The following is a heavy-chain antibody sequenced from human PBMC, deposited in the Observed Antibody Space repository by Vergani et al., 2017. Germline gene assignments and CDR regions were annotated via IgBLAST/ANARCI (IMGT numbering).Heavy chain of an antibody. J-gene: IGHJ6*03. CDR3: AKDVRGKSELPPSYHFYCMDV. V-gene: IGHV3-30*02. CDR1: GFTFSSYG. Sequence: QVQLVESGGGVVQPGGSLRLSCAASGFTFSSYGMHWVRQAPGKGLEWVAFIRYDGSNKYYADSVKGRFTISRDNSKNTLYLEMNSLRAEDTAMYYCAKDVRGKSELPPSYHFYCMDVWGKGTTVTVFS. D-gene: IGHD1-26*01. CDR2: IRYDGSNK.